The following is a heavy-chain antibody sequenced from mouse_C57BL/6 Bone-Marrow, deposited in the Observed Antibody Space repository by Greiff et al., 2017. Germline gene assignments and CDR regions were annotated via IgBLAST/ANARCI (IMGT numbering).Heavy chain of an antibody. J-gene: IGHJ2*01. CDR1: GYTFTDYE. Sequence: VQLQQSGAELVRPGASVTLSCKASGYTFTDYEMHWVKQTPVHGLEWIGAIDPETGGTAYNQKFKGKAILTADKSSSTAYMELRSLTSEDSAVYYCTRWIYYDYDSYFSYWGQGTTRTVSS. CDR2: IDPETGGT. D-gene: IGHD2-4*01. V-gene: IGHV1-15*01. CDR3: TRWIYYDYDSYFSY.